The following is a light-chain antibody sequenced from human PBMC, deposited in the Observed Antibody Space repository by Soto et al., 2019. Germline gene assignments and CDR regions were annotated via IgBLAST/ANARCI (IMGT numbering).Light chain of an antibody. J-gene: IGLJ1*01. CDR2: EVS. Sequence: QSALTQPASVSGSPGQSITITCTGTSSDVGGYNYVSWYQQHPGRAPKLIIYEVSNRPSGVSTRFSGSKSGNTASLTISGLQAEDEADYYCNSYTSSSTLCLFGTGTKVTVL. V-gene: IGLV2-14*01. CDR1: SSDVGGYNY. CDR3: NSYTSSSTLCL.